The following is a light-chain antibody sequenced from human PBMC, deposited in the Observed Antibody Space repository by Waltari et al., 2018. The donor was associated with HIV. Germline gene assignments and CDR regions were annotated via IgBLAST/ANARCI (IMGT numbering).Light chain of an antibody. CDR3: QQYDNLPHT. CDR2: DAS. CDR1: QDISNY. Sequence: DIQMTQSPSSLSASIGDRVTITCQASQDISNYLNWYHQKPGKAPKLLINDASNLERGVPSRFTGSGSGTDFSFTINSLQPEDIATYYCQQYDNLPHTFGQGTKLEIK. J-gene: IGKJ2*01. V-gene: IGKV1-33*01.